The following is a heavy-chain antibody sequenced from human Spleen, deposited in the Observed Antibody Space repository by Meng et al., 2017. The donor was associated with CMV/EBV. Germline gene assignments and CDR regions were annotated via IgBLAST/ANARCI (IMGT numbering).Heavy chain of an antibody. CDR3: ARDNLRLAPPPGRSSYYGMDV. Sequence: ASVKVSCKVSGYTLTELSMHWVRQAPGQGLEWMGWVNSYTGDTDYAQQFQDRITMTTDTSTTTVYMELRSLRPDDTAAYYCARDNLRLAPPPGRSSYYGMDVWGQGTTVTVSS. CDR2: VNSYTGDT. V-gene: IGHV1-18*01. D-gene: IGHD6-25*01. CDR1: GYTLTELS. J-gene: IGHJ6*02.